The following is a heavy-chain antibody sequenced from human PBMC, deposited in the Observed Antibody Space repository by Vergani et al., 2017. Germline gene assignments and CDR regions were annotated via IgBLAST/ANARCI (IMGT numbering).Heavy chain of an antibody. Sequence: QVQLQQWGAGLLKPSETLSLTCAVYGGSFSGSYWSWIRQPPGKGLEWIGEICHTEDTKYSPSLKSRVTVSVDESRNLFSLRLNSVTAADTAVYYCATIGYRRWGYYFDYWGQGILVTVSS. CDR3: ATIGYRRWGYYFDY. J-gene: IGHJ4*02. CDR2: ICHTEDT. V-gene: IGHV4-34*02. D-gene: IGHD2-2*02. CDR1: GGSFSGSY.